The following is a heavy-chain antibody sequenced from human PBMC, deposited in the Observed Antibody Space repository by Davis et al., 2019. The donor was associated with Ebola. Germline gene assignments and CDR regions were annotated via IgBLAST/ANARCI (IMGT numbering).Heavy chain of an antibody. D-gene: IGHD3-3*01. CDR2: ISSSGST. J-gene: IGHJ4*02. Sequence: SETLSLTCTVSGGSVSSGTYYWSWIRQPPGKGLEWVGYISSSGSTNYNPSLKSRVTISVDTSKNQFSLKLSSVTAADTAVYYCASRNDFWSAYYRDYWGQGTLVTVSS. V-gene: IGHV4-61*01. CDR1: GGSVSSGTYY. CDR3: ASRNDFWSAYYRDY.